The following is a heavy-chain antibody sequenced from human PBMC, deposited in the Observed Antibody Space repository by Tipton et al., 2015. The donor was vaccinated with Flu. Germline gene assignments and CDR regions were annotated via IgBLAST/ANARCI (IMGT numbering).Heavy chain of an antibody. D-gene: IGHD2-2*01. CDR3: ARAPSVVVPAARDYYYMDV. J-gene: IGHJ6*03. Sequence: TLSLTCTVSGGSISSSSYYWGWIRQPPGKGLEWIGSIYYSGSTCYNPSLKSRVTISVDTSKNQFSLKLSSVTAADTAVYYCARAPSVVVPAARDYYYMDVWGKGTTVTVSS. V-gene: IGHV4-39*07. CDR2: IYYSGST. CDR1: GGSISSSSYY.